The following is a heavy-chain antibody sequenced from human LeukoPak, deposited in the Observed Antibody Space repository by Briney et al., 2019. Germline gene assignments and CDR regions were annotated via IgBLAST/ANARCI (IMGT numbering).Heavy chain of an antibody. V-gene: IGHV1-2*05. Sequence: ASVKVSCKASGYTFSDYYMHWVRQAPGQGLEWMGRINPKSGGTSYAQKFQGRVTMTRDTSISTAYMELSRLTSDDTVVYYCARERIAAAGSIDVFDIWGQGTMITVSS. D-gene: IGHD6-13*01. CDR2: INPKSGGT. CDR3: ARERIAAAGSIDVFDI. CDR1: GYTFSDYY. J-gene: IGHJ3*02.